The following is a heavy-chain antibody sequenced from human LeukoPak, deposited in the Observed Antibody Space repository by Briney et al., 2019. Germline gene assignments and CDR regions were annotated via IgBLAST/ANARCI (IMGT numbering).Heavy chain of an antibody. Sequence: GGSLRLSCAASGFTFSTYAMSWVRQAPGKGLEWVSAIVGSGGTTYYADFVKGRFTISRDNSKNTLHLQMSSLRAEDTAIYYCAKDREATYLWRFLDYWGQGTLVTVSA. V-gene: IGHV3-23*01. J-gene: IGHJ4*02. CDR3: AKDREATYLWRFLDY. D-gene: IGHD5-24*01. CDR2: IVGSGGTT. CDR1: GFTFSTYA.